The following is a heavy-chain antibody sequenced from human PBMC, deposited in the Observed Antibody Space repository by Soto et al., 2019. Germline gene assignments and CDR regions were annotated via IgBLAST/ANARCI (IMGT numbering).Heavy chain of an antibody. D-gene: IGHD3-10*01. CDR2: IWYDGSNK. V-gene: IGHV3-33*01. CDR1: GFTFSSYG. J-gene: IGHJ6*02. CDR3: ARDPAERYGGWFGDYYYYGMDV. Sequence: GGSLRLSCAASGFTFSSYGMHWVRQAPGKGLEWVAVIWYDGSNKYYADSVKGRFTISRDNSKNTLYLQMNSLRAEDTAVYYCARDPAERYGGWFGDYYYYGMDVWGQGTTVTVSS.